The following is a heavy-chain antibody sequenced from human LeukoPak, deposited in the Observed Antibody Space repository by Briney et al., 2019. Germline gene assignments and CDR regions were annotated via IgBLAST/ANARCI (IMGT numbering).Heavy chain of an antibody. V-gene: IGHV3-48*01. CDR3: AKDSSPDP. CDR2: ISSSSSTI. J-gene: IGHJ5*02. Sequence: GGSLRLSCAASGFTFSSYSMTWVRQAPGKGLEWVSYISSSSSTIYYADSVKGRFTIPRDNSKNTLYLQMNSLRAEDSAVYYCAKDSSPDPWGQGTLVTVSS. CDR1: GFTFSSYS.